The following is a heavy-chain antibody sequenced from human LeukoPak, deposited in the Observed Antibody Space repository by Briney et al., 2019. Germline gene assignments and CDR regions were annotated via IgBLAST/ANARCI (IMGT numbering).Heavy chain of an antibody. Sequence: GGSLRLSCAASGFTFSNYAMNWVRQAPGKGLEWVSAISGSGGSTYYADSVKGRFTISRDNSKNTLYLQMNSLRAEDTAVYYCAKVDTATYYYYYGMDVWGQGTTVTVSS. CDR3: AKVDTATYYYYYGMDV. V-gene: IGHV3-23*01. J-gene: IGHJ6*02. CDR1: GFTFSNYA. CDR2: ISGSGGST. D-gene: IGHD5-18*01.